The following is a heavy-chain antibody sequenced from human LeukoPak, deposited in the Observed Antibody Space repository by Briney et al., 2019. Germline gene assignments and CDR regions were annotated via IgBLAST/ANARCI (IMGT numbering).Heavy chain of an antibody. CDR1: GGSISSGGYY. J-gene: IGHJ4*02. CDR2: IYYSGST. V-gene: IGHV4-31*03. D-gene: IGHD6-19*01. Sequence: SQTLSLTCTVSGGSISSGGYYWSWIRQHPGKCLEWIGYIYYSGSTYYNPSLKSRVTISVDTPKNQFSLKLSSVTAADTAVYYCARDGGYSSGWPFDYWGQGTLVTVSS. CDR3: ARDGGYSSGWPFDY.